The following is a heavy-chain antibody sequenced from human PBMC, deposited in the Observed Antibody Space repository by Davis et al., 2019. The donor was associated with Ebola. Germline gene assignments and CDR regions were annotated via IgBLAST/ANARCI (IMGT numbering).Heavy chain of an antibody. CDR1: GFTLSSYS. V-gene: IGHV3-21*01. CDR2: ISSSSTYI. J-gene: IGHJ6*02. D-gene: IGHD6-19*01. CDR3: ARDVWQWLLRVDYYYGMDV. Sequence: GGSLRLSCAASGFTLSSYSMNWVRLAPGRGLEWVSAISSSSTYIYYADSVKGRFTISRDNAKNSLYLQMNSLRAEDTAVYYCARDVWQWLLRVDYYYGMDVWGQGTTVTVSS.